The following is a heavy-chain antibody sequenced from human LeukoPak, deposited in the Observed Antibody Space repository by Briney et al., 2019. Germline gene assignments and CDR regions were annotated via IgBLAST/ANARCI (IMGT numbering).Heavy chain of an antibody. J-gene: IGHJ4*03. Sequence: GESLKISCKVSGYRFTSYWIGWVRQMPGKGLEGMGIIFPADSDAKYSPSFQGQVTISDNKANNTDYVQGRSMKASGTALFYCSRRFHYYMDDWGQGTLVTVSS. CDR2: IFPADSDA. V-gene: IGHV5-51*01. CDR3: SRRFHYYMDD. CDR1: GYRFTSYW.